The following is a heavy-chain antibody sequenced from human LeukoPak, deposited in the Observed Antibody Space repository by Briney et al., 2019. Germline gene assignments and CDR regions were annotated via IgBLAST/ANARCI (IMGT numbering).Heavy chain of an antibody. J-gene: IGHJ6*03. V-gene: IGHV1-2*02. CDR2: INPNSGGT. CDR3: AREVWFGELRVNYMDV. D-gene: IGHD3-10*01. Sequence: GASVKVSCQASGYTFTGYYMHWVRQAPGQGLEWMGWINPNSGGTNYAQKFQGRVTMTRDTSISTAYMELSRLRSDDTAVYYCAREVWFGELRVNYMDVWGKGTTVTVSS. CDR1: GYTFTGYY.